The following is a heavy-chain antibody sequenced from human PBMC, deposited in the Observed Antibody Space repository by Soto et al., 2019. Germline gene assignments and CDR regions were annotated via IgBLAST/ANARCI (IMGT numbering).Heavy chain of an antibody. Sequence: EVQLVESGGGLVQPGGSLRLCCAASGFTFSSYSMNWVRQAPGKGLEWVSYISSSSSTIYYADSVKGRFTISRDNAKNSLYLQMNSLRDEDTAVYYCARDEPGYSGYDRVDYWGQGTLVTVSS. CDR1: GFTFSSYS. V-gene: IGHV3-48*02. J-gene: IGHJ4*02. CDR3: ARDEPGYSGYDRVDY. CDR2: ISSSSSTI. D-gene: IGHD5-12*01.